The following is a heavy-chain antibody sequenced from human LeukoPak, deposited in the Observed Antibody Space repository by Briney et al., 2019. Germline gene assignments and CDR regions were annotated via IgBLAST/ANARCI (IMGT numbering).Heavy chain of an antibody. D-gene: IGHD6-13*01. Sequence: GGSLRLSCAASGFTFSSDGMHWVRQAPGKGLEWVAVISYDGSNKYYADSVKGRFTISRDNSKNTLYLQMNSLRAEDTAVYYCAKDSSSWYVVLTPDYWGQGTLVTVSS. CDR2: ISYDGSNK. CDR3: AKDSSSWYVVLTPDY. V-gene: IGHV3-30*18. CDR1: GFTFSSDG. J-gene: IGHJ4*02.